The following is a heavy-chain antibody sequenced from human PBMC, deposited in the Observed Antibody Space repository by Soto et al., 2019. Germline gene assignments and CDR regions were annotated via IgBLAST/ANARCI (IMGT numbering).Heavy chain of an antibody. D-gene: IGHD7-27*01. V-gene: IGHV3-74*01. CDR1: GFDFNTYW. Sequence: GGSLRLSCAVSGFDFNTYWMHWVRQAPGKGLVWVSRINYDGTTTTYADSVKGRFTMSRDNANNTLYLQMHSVTADDTAVYYCVRGAPRRGDKSMAYWGQGTLDTVSS. CDR2: INYDGTTT. J-gene: IGHJ4*02. CDR3: VRGAPRRGDKSMAY.